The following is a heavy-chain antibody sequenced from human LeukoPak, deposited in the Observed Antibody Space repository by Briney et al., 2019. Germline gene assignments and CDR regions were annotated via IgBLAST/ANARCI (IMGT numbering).Heavy chain of an antibody. D-gene: IGHD5-18*01. CDR1: GASISGYY. Sequence: SETLSLTCTVSGASISGYYWGWIRQPPGKGLEWIGYIYYSGDTTHNPSLKSRVTMSVDTPKSQISLKLTSVTAADTAVYYCARDKQPGDFWGQGTLVTVSS. J-gene: IGHJ4*02. V-gene: IGHV4-59*01. CDR2: IYYSGDT. CDR3: ARDKQPGDF.